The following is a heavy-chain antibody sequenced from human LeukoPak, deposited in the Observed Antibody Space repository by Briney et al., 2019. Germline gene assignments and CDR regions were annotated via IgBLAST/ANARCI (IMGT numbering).Heavy chain of an antibody. V-gene: IGHV3-30-3*01. Sequence: GGSLRLSCAASGFTFSSYAMHWVRQAPGKGLEWVAVISYDGSNKYYADSVKGRFTISRDNSKNTLYLQMNSLRAEDTAVYYCARDPIEDIVVVPAALPGIMDVWGKGTTVTVSS. CDR2: ISYDGSNK. J-gene: IGHJ6*03. CDR3: ARDPIEDIVVVPAALPGIMDV. CDR1: GFTFSSYA. D-gene: IGHD2-2*02.